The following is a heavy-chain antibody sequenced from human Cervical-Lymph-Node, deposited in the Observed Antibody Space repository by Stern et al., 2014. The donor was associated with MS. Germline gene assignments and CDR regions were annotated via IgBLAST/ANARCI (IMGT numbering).Heavy chain of an antibody. CDR2: IYYSGST. J-gene: IGHJ4*02. Sequence: QVQLQESGPGLVKPSQTLSLTCTVSGGSISRGGYYWSWIRQHPGKGLEWIGYIYYSGSTYYNPSLKSRVTISVDTSKNQFSLKLSSVTAADTAVYYCARDGYSSRAVEYWGQGTLVTVSS. D-gene: IGHD6-13*01. CDR1: GGSISRGGYY. V-gene: IGHV4-31*03. CDR3: ARDGYSSRAVEY.